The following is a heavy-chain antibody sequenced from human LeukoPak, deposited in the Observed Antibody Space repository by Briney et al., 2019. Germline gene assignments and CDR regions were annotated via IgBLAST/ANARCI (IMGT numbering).Heavy chain of an antibody. CDR2: IGGDGIRK. CDR3: ARDRGWRLLDY. J-gene: IGHJ4*02. CDR1: GLTFSSQW. D-gene: IGHD6-25*01. V-gene: IGHV3-7*01. Sequence: PGGSLRLSCAASGLTFSSQWMTWDRQAPGKGLEWLANIGGDGIRKFYVDSVKGRFTISRDNAENSLYLQMNNLRVEDTAVYYCARDRGWRLLDYWGQGTLVTVSS.